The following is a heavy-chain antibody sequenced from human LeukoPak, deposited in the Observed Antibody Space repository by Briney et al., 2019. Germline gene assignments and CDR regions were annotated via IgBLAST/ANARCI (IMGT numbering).Heavy chain of an antibody. Sequence: SETLSLTCTVSGGSISSYYWSWIRQPPGKGLEWIGYIYYSGSTNYNPSLKSRVTISVDTSKNQFSLKLSSVTAADTAVYYCARPMHGSGWYGGSDPWGQGTLVTVSS. V-gene: IGHV4-59*01. CDR3: ARPMHGSGWYGGSDP. J-gene: IGHJ5*02. D-gene: IGHD6-19*01. CDR2: IYYSGST. CDR1: GGSISSYY.